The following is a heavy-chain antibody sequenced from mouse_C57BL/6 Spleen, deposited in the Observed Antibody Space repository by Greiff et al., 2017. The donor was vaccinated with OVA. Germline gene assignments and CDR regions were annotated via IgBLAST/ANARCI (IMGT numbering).Heavy chain of an antibody. D-gene: IGHD1-1*01. J-gene: IGHJ3*01. V-gene: IGHV1-62-2*01. CDR1: GYPFTEYT. CDR3: ARHSYYYGKDEGFAY. Sequence: VKLVESGAELVKPGASVKLSCKASGYPFTEYTIHWVKQRSGQGLEWIWWFYPGRGSIKYNEKFKDKATLTADKSSSTVYMELSRLTSEDSAVYFCARHSYYYGKDEGFAYWGQGTLVTVSA. CDR2: FYPGRGSI.